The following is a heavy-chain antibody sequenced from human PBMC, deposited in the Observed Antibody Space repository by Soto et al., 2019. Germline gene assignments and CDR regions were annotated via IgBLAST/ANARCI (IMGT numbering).Heavy chain of an antibody. Sequence: QVQLQESGPGLVKPSETLSLTCTVSGGSISSYYWSWIRQPPGKGLEWIGYIYYSGSTNYNPSLKSRVTISVDTSKNQFSLKLSSVTAADTAVYYCARVLTILGAYGDYGAGWYFDLWGRGTLVTVSS. D-gene: IGHD4-17*01. J-gene: IGHJ2*01. CDR3: ARVLTILGAYGDYGAGWYFDL. CDR2: IYYSGST. CDR1: GGSISSYY. V-gene: IGHV4-59*01.